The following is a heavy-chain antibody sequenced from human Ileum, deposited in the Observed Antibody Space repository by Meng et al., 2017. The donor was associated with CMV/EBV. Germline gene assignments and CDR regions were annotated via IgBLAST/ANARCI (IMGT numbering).Heavy chain of an antibody. D-gene: IGHD2-2*01. J-gene: IGHJ5*02. CDR2: ISYGGTYI. V-gene: IGHV3-21*01. Sequence: GESLKISCTTSGFALDTFGMNWVRQAPGKGLEWVASISYGGTYIYYSDSVQGRFSISRDNPKNSMFLQMNSLRPEDTAIYYCARQTSSSSYDHWGQGTLVTVSS. CDR1: GFALDTFG. CDR3: ARQTSSSSYDH.